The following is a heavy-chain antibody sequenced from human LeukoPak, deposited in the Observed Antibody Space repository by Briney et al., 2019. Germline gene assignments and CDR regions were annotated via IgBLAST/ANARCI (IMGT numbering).Heavy chain of an antibody. V-gene: IGHV1-8*03. CDR1: GYTFTSYD. CDR3: ARPLAGNYYYYMDV. J-gene: IGHJ6*03. D-gene: IGHD6-6*01. Sequence: ASVKVSCKASGYTFTSYDINWVRQAPGQGLEWMGWMNPNSGNTGYAQKFQGRVTITRNTSISTAYMELSSLRSEDTAAYYCARPLAGNYYYYMDVWGKGTTVTVSS. CDR2: MNPNSGNT.